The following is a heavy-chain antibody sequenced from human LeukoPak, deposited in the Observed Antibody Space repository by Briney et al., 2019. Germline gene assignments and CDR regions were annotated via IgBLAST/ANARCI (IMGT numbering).Heavy chain of an antibody. CDR2: ISSSSSYI. V-gene: IGHV3-21*01. J-gene: IGHJ4*02. CDR1: GFTFSSYA. D-gene: IGHD3-10*01. Sequence: PGGSLRLSCAASGFTFSSYAMSWVRQAPGKGLEWVSSISSSSSYIYYADSVKGRFTISRDNAKNSLYLQMNSLRAEDTAVYYCARGPMVRGVLICDYWGQGTLVTVSS. CDR3: ARGPMVRGVLICDY.